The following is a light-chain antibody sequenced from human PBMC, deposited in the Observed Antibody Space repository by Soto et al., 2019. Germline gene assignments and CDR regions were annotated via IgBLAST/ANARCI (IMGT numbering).Light chain of an antibody. V-gene: IGLV2-14*03. J-gene: IGLJ1*01. CDR3: ISYTDRQSYL. CDR1: NSDIGSYNY. CDR2: AVS. Sequence: QSALTQPASVSGSPGQSITISCTGTNSDIGSYNYVAWYQQYPGTSPKLMIYAVSDRPPGVSDRFSGSKSGITASLTISGLQTEDEADYYCISYTDRQSYLFGTGTKLTVL.